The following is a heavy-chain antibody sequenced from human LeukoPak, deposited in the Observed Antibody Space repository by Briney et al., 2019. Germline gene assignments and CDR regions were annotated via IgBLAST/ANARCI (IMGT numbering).Heavy chain of an antibody. CDR3: ARGGSTVTTFYYYGMDV. V-gene: IGHV1-2*04. Sequence: ASVKVSCTASGYTFTGYYMHWVRQAPGQGLEWMGWINPNSGGTNYAQKFQGWVTMTRDTSISTAYMELSRLRSDDTAVYYCARGGSTVTTFYYYGMDVWGKGTTVTVSS. D-gene: IGHD4-17*01. CDR2: INPNSGGT. CDR1: GYTFTGYY. J-gene: IGHJ6*04.